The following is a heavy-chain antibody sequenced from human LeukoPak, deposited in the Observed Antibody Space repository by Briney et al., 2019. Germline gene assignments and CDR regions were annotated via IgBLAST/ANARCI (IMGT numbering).Heavy chain of an antibody. J-gene: IGHJ3*02. Sequence: GGSLRLSRAASGFTVSSNYMSWVRQAPGKGLEWVSVIYSGGSTYYADSVKGRFTISRDNSKNTLYLQMNSLRAEDTAVYYCAIVVVPAEDAFDIWGQGTMVTVSS. CDR1: GFTVSSNY. V-gene: IGHV3-53*01. CDR2: IYSGGST. D-gene: IGHD2-2*01. CDR3: AIVVVPAEDAFDI.